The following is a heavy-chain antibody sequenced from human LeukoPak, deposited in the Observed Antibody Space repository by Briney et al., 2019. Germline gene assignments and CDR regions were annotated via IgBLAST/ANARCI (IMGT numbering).Heavy chain of an antibody. J-gene: IGHJ4*02. V-gene: IGHV3-23*01. CDR2: LRGDGDT. CDR3: AKASWASNADAVL. D-gene: IGHD1-1*01. CDR1: GFTFSNYA. Sequence: KPGGPLRLSCEASGFTFSNYAMSWVRQAPARGLEWVSSLRGDGDTFYADSVKGRFTLSRDDSRNTVYLHLNNLRVEDTAVYYCAKASWASNADAVLWGQGTLVTVYS.